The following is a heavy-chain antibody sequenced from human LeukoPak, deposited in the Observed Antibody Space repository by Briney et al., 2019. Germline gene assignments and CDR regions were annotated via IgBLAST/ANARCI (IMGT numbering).Heavy chain of an antibody. CDR3: ARSLYYYGSGNEMGY. CDR2: ISAYNGNT. J-gene: IGHJ4*02. Sequence: ASVKVSCKASRYTFTSYGISWVRQAPGQGLEWMGWISAYNGNTNYAQKLQGRVTMTTDTSTSTAYMELRSLRSDDTAVYYCARSLYYYGSGNEMGYWGQGTLVTVSS. CDR1: RYTFTSYG. V-gene: IGHV1-18*01. D-gene: IGHD3-10*01.